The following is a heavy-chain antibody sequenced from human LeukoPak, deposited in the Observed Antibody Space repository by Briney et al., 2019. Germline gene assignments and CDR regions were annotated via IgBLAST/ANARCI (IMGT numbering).Heavy chain of an antibody. CDR3: VRDWHCSGGSCSSDY. J-gene: IGHJ4*02. CDR1: GFTFSSYA. D-gene: IGHD2-15*01. Sequence: GGSLRLSCAASGFTFSSYALGWVRQFPGKGLEWVSAISGSGSSTYYADSVKGRFTISRDNSKNTLYLQMNSLRAEDTAVYYCVRDWHCSGGSCSSDYWGQGTLVTVSS. V-gene: IGHV3-23*01. CDR2: ISGSGSST.